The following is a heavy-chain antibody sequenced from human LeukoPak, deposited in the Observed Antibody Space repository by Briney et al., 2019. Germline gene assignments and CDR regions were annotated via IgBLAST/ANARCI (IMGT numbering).Heavy chain of an antibody. CDR3: ARVSYGTGGIDY. CDR2: IYHSVST. J-gene: IGHJ4*02. Sequence: PSQTLSLTCAVSGGSISSGGYSWSWIRQPPGKGLEWIGYIYHSVSTYYNPSLKSRVTISVDRSKNQFSLKLSSVTAADTAVYYCARVSYGTGGIDYWGQGTLVTVSS. V-gene: IGHV4-30-2*01. D-gene: IGHD5-18*01. CDR1: GGSISSGGYS.